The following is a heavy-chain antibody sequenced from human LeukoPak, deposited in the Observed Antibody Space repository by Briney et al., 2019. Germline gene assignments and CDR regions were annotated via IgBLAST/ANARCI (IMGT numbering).Heavy chain of an antibody. V-gene: IGHV3-53*01. CDR3: ARDKEGGSNDH. Sequence: PGGSLRLSCAASGFTVSNKYMTWVRQAPGKGLEWVSLIYSDGRTYYADSVKGRCTISRDNSKNSVYLQMSGLRVDDTAIYYCARDKEGGSNDHWGQGTLVTVSS. CDR2: IYSDGRT. CDR1: GFTVSNKY. J-gene: IGHJ4*02. D-gene: IGHD2-15*01.